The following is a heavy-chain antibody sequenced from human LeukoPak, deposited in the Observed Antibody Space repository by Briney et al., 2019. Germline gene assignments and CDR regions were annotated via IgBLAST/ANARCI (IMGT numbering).Heavy chain of an antibody. Sequence: ASVKVSCKASGYTFTSYGISWVRQAPGQGLEWMGWISAYNGNTNYAQKLQGRVTMTTDTSTSTAYMELRSLRSDDTAVYYCARDLGISVPSITFDYWGQGTLVTVSS. D-gene: IGHD6-13*01. J-gene: IGHJ4*02. V-gene: IGHV1-18*01. CDR2: ISAYNGNT. CDR3: ARDLGISVPSITFDY. CDR1: GYTFTSYG.